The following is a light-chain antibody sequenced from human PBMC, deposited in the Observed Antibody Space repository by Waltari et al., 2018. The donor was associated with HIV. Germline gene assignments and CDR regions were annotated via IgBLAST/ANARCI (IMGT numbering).Light chain of an antibody. CDR2: DDD. Sequence: AVTQPASVSGLPGQSTTISCTGDDSDFGLYNFVSWYQQHSAKPPRLILYDDDSPASGVSHRFSGSMSGNTASLTISGLRAEDEGHYYCASMTGDNTVIFGGGTEVTVL. CDR1: DSDFGLYNF. CDR3: ASMTGDNTVI. V-gene: IGLV2-14*03. J-gene: IGLJ2*01.